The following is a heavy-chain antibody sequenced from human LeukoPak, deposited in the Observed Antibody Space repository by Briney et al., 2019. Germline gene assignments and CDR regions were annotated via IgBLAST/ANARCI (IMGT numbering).Heavy chain of an antibody. Sequence: ASVKVSCKASGYTFTDYALHWVRQAPGQRLEWMGWVNPDNNSTKYSRRFQGRVSITSDTSASTASMELSSLTSQDTAVYYCSTELVNWGQGTLVTVSP. CDR2: VNPDNNST. V-gene: IGHV1-3*01. D-gene: IGHD2-8*02. J-gene: IGHJ4*02. CDR3: STELVN. CDR1: GYTFTDYA.